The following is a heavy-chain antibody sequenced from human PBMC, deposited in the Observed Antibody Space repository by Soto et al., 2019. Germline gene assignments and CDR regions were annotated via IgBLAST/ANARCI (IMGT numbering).Heavy chain of an antibody. V-gene: IGHV2-5*02. Sequence: SGPTLVNPTQTLTLTCTFSGFSLSTSGVGVGWIRQPPGKALEWLALIYWDDDKRYSPSLKSRLTITKDTSKNQVVLTMTNMDPVDTATYYCAHIHSGYVLDGPTYFDYWGQGTLVTVSS. J-gene: IGHJ4*02. D-gene: IGHD5-12*01. CDR3: AHIHSGYVLDGPTYFDY. CDR2: IYWDDDK. CDR1: GFSLSTSGVG.